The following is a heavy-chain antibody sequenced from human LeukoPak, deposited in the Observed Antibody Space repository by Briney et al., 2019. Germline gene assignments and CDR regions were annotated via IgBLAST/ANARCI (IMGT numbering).Heavy chain of an antibody. V-gene: IGHV5-51*01. CDR3: ARLKYSSSPNDGFDI. D-gene: IGHD6-13*01. CDR1: GYSFTSYW. CDR2: INPGDSDT. J-gene: IGHJ3*02. Sequence: GESLKISCKGSGYSFTSYWTGWVRQMPGKGPEWMGIINPGDSDTQYRPSFQGQVTISADKSINTAYVQWSRLKASDTAMYYCARLKYSSSPNDGFDIWGQGTMVTVSS.